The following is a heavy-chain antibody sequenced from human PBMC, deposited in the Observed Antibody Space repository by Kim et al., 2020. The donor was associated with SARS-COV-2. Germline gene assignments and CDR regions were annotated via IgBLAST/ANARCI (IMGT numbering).Heavy chain of an antibody. V-gene: IGHV3-21*04. CDR2: ISSSSSYM. CDR1: GFTFSSYS. D-gene: IGHD1-26*01. J-gene: IGHJ4*02. Sequence: GGSLRLSCAASGFTFSSYSMNWVRQAPGKGLEWVSSISSSSSYMYYADSVKGRFTISRDNAKNSLYLQMNSLRAEDTAVYYCARDDGAYSGSYWVFDYWGQGTLVTVSS. CDR3: ARDDGAYSGSYWVFDY.